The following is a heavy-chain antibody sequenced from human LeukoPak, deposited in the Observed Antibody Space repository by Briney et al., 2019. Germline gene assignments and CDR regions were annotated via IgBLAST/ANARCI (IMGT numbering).Heavy chain of an antibody. J-gene: IGHJ4*02. CDR1: GSTFSSYG. CDR3: AKDTWDEPNFFDY. CDR2: IRYDGSNK. D-gene: IGHD1-26*01. V-gene: IGHV3-30*02. Sequence: GGSLRLSCAASGSTFSSYGMHWVRQAPGKGLEWVAFIRYDGSNKYYADSVKGRFTISRDNSKNTLYLQMNSLRAEDTAVYYCAKDTWDEPNFFDYWGQGTLVTVSS.